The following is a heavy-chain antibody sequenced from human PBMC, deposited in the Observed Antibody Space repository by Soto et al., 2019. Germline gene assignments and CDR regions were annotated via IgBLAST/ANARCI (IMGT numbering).Heavy chain of an antibody. V-gene: IGHV1-69*13. D-gene: IGHD2-21*02. CDR2: IIPIFGTA. J-gene: IGHJ5*02. CDR1: GGTFSSYA. Sequence: SVKVSCKASGGTFSSYAISWVRQAPGQGLEWMGGIIPIFGTANYAQKFQGRVTITADESTSTAYMELSSLRSEDTAVYYCARDLAYCVGDCYSGYNCFELWCQGPLVTVSS. CDR3: ARDLAYCVGDCYSGYNCFEL.